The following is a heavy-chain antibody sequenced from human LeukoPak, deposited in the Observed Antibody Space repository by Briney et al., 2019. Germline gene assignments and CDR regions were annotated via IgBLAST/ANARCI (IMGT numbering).Heavy chain of an antibody. J-gene: IGHJ4*02. CDR1: GGSISSSSYY. D-gene: IGHD2/OR15-2a*01. CDR2: IYHSGST. V-gene: IGHV4-39*01. Sequence: SETLSLTCTVSGGSISSSSYYWGWIRQPPGKGLEWIASIYHSGSTYYNPSLKSRVTISVDTSKNHFSLMLNSVSAADTAVYHCVRHAPHENGNKRGFEHWGQGTLVTVSS. CDR3: VRHAPHENGNKRGFEH.